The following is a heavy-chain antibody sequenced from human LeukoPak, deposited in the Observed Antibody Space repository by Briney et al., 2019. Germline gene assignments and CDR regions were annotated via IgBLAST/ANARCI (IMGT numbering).Heavy chain of an antibody. J-gene: IGHJ4*02. CDR3: ARERAVRGYSYGFDY. V-gene: IGHV3-33*01. D-gene: IGHD5-18*01. Sequence: GRSLRLSCAASGFTFSSYGMHWVRQAPGKGLEWVAVIWYDGSNKYYADSVKGRFTISRDNSKNTLYLQMNSLRAEDTAVYYCARERAVRGYSYGFDYWGQGTLVTVSS. CDR1: GFTFSSYG. CDR2: IWYDGSNK.